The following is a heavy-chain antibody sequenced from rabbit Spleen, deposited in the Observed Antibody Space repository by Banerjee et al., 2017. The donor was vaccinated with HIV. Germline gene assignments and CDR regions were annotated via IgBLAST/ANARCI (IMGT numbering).Heavy chain of an antibody. D-gene: IGHD2-1*01. V-gene: IGHV1S45*01. CDR3: GRAGEGGYGYLDL. Sequence: QEQLVESGGGLVQPEGSLTLTCKASGFDFSSNAMCWVRQAPGKGLEWIACIYVGSGGGTKYASWAKGRFTISKTSSTTVTLEMTSLTVADTATFFCGRAGEGGYGYLDLWGPGTLVTVS. CDR1: GFDFSSNA. CDR2: IYVGSGGGT. J-gene: IGHJ4*01.